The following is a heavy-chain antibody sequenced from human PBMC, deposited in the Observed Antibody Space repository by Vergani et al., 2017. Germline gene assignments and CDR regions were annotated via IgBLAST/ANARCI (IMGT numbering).Heavy chain of an antibody. V-gene: IGHV3-23*01. Sequence: QLLESGGGLIQPGGSLRLSCAASGFTFNSYAMTWVRQAPGKGLEWVSGINNNGGSTYYADSVKGRFTISRDNSKNTIYLKMTDLRAEATATKYCAKVCGSTSCPYGGGAFDVWGHGTMVTVSS. CDR1: GFTFNSYA. CDR3: AKVCGSTSCPYGGGAFDV. J-gene: IGHJ3*01. CDR2: INNNGGST. D-gene: IGHD2-2*01.